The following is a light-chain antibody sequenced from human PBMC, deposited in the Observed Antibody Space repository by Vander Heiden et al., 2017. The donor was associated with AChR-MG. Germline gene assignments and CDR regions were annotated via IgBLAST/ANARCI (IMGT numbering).Light chain of an antibody. CDR1: QDITKY. Sequence: DIQMTQSPSSLSASIRDRVTITCQASQDITKYLNWYQQKPGKAPKLLIYGASNLETGVPSRFSGSGSGTDFTFTITSLQPEDIATYYCQQYDNPPLTFGGGTKVEIK. CDR3: QQYDNPPLT. J-gene: IGKJ4*01. CDR2: GAS. V-gene: IGKV1-33*01.